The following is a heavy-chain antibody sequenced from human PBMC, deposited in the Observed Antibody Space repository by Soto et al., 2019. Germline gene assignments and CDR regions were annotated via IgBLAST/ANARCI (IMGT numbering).Heavy chain of an antibody. J-gene: IGHJ6*02. V-gene: IGHV1-18*01. CDR3: AREGPASYYYYGMDV. CDR1: GYSFTTYG. Sequence: QVQLVQSGGEVKKPGASVKVSCKTSGYSFTTYGISWVRQAPGQGLEWMGWISAYNGNTSYAQKLQGRVTMTTDTSTSTAYMELRSLRSDDTAVYYCAREGPASYYYYGMDVWGQGSTITVSS. CDR2: ISAYNGNT.